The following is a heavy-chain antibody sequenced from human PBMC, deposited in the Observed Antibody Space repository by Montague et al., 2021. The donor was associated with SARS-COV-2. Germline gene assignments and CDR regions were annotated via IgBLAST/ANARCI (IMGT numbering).Heavy chain of an antibody. Sequence: SETLSLTCTGLGGSNRGGKWGGLPPPPQKVLECVWRLYPSENTNYNPSLKSRVTMSVDTSKNQFSLKLSSVTAADTAVYYCARDRPRSYYYDSGAYTWGGYGMDVWGKGTTVTVAT. CDR1: GGSNRGGK. V-gene: IGHV4-4*07. CDR2: LYPSENT. CDR3: ARDRPRSYYYDSGAYTWGGYGMDV. J-gene: IGHJ6*04. D-gene: IGHD3-10*01.